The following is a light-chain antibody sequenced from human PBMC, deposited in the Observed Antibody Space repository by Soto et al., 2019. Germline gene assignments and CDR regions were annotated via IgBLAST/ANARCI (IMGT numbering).Light chain of an antibody. Sequence: EIVLTQSPGTLSLSPGERANLSCRASQSVTSSYLAWYRQNPGQPPRLLIYAASRRATAIPDRFIGSGSGTDFTLSISRLEPEEFAVYYCQQYGTSPGTFGQGTKVKI. CDR1: QSVTSSY. CDR2: AAS. J-gene: IGKJ1*01. V-gene: IGKV3-20*01. CDR3: QQYGTSPGT.